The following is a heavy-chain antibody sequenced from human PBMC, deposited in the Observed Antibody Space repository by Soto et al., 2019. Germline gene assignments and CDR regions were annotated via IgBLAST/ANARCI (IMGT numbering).Heavy chain of an antibody. CDR1: GDGVSSNRAT. CDR3: GRLVGNSWIDY. Sequence: SQTLSLTCAISGDGVSSNRATWNWFRQSPSRGLEWLGRTYYRSKWYHDYAVSLNGRGTINPDTSQNQFSLHLTSVTPEDTAVYYCGRLVGNSWIDYWGQGTLVTVSS. J-gene: IGHJ4*02. CDR2: TYYRSKWYH. D-gene: IGHD6-13*01. V-gene: IGHV6-1*01.